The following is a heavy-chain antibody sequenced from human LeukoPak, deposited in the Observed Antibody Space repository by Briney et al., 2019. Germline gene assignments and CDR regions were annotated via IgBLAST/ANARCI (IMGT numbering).Heavy chain of an antibody. J-gene: IGHJ4*02. CDR2: IYPGDSDT. Sequence: GESLKISCQASGYTFTSCWIGWVRQMPGKGLEWMGIIYPGDSDTRYSPSLQGHVTISADNSISTAYLQWSSLEASDTAMYYCAKLGYCGGGSCYAGGYADYWGQGTLVTVSS. CDR3: AKLGYCGGGSCYAGGYADY. D-gene: IGHD2-15*01. V-gene: IGHV5-51*01. CDR1: GYTFTSCW.